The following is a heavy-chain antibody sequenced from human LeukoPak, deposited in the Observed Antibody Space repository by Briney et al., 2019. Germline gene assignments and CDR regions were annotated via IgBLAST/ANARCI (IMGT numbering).Heavy chain of an antibody. CDR3: AKDLRRYCSSTSCYC. CDR2: ITSGGVTK. Sequence: GGSLRLSCAASGFTFSNYAMSWGRQAPGKGLEWVSTITSGGVTKYYADSVKGRFTISRDNSKNTLYLQMNSLRAEDTAVYYCAKDLRRYCSSTSCYCWGQGTLVTVSS. D-gene: IGHD2-2*01. V-gene: IGHV3-23*01. J-gene: IGHJ4*02. CDR1: GFTFSNYA.